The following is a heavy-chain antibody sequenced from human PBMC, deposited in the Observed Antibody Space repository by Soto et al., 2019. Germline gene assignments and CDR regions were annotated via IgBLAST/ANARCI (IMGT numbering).Heavy chain of an antibody. D-gene: IGHD6-13*01. Sequence: QITLKESGPTVVKPTQTLTLTCTFSGFSLSTSGVGVGWIRQPPGKALEWLALIYWDDDKRYSPSLKSRLTITKDPPKNQMVLTMTTMDPVDTATYYCAHMVLAGSSWNYSDYWGQGTLVTVSS. CDR2: IYWDDDK. V-gene: IGHV2-5*02. CDR3: AHMVLAGSSWNYSDY. CDR1: GFSLSTSGVG. J-gene: IGHJ4*02.